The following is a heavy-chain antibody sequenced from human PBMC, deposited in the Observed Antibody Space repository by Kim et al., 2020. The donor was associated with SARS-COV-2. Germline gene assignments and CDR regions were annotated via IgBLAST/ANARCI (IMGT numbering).Heavy chain of an antibody. CDR1: GGSFSGYY. CDR2: INHSGST. D-gene: IGHD1-26*01. Sequence: SETLSLTCAVYGGSFSGYYWSWIRQPPGKGLEWIGEINHSGSTNYNPPLKSRVTISVDTSKNQFSLKLSSLTAADPAVYYCARGSAPSRYFQHWGQGTLV. CDR3: ARGSAPSRYFQH. V-gene: IGHV4-34*01. J-gene: IGHJ1*01.